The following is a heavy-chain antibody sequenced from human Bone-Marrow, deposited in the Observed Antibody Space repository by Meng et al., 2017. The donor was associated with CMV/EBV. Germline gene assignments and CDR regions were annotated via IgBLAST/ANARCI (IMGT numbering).Heavy chain of an antibody. CDR1: GYTFTSYY. V-gene: IGHV1-46*01. D-gene: IGHD1-26*01. CDR3: ASPNSGSYNYYGMDV. Sequence: ASVKVSCKASGYTFTSYYMHWVRQAPGQGLEWMGIINPSGGSTGYAQKFQGRVTMTRDTSTSTVYMELSSLRSEDTAVYYCASPNSGSYNYYGMDVWGQGTTVTVSS. CDR2: INPSGGST. J-gene: IGHJ6*02.